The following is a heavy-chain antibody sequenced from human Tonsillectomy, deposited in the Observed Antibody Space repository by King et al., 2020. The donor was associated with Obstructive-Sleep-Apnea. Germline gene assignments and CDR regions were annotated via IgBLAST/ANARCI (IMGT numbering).Heavy chain of an antibody. CDR3: TTRSSEFDY. J-gene: IGHJ4*02. D-gene: IGHD6-19*01. CDR2: IKSKTDGGKT. V-gene: IGHV3-15*01. Sequence: VQLVESGGGLVKPGGSLRLSCAASGFTFSNAWMSWVRQDPGKGLEWFGRIKSKTDGGKTDYAAPVKGRFTISRDDSKNTLYLQLNSLKTEDTAVYYCTTRSSEFDYWGQGTLVTVSS. CDR1: GFTFSNAW.